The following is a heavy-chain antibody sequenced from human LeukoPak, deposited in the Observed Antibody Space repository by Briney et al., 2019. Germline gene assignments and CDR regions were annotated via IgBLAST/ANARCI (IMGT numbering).Heavy chain of an antibody. Sequence: GGSLRLSCAASGFTFSSYWMHWVRQAPGKGLVWVSRINTDGKNTNYADSVKGRFTISRDNAKNTLYLEMNSLRAEDTAVYSCASIGRDYWGQGTLVIVSS. CDR2: INTDGKNT. CDR3: ASIGRDY. CDR1: GFTFSSYW. D-gene: IGHD1-26*01. J-gene: IGHJ4*02. V-gene: IGHV3-74*01.